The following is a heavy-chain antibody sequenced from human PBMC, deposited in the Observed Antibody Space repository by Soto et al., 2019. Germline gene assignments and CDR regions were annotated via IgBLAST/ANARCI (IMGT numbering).Heavy chain of an antibody. D-gene: IGHD4-17*01. Sequence: SETLSLTCTVSGGSISSGGYYWSWIRQHPGKGLEWIGYIYYSGSTYYNPSLKSRVTISVDTSKNQFSLKLSSVTAADTAVYYCARGGGYMTTIDYWGQGTLVTVSS. CDR3: ARGGGYMTTIDY. J-gene: IGHJ4*02. CDR2: IYYSGST. CDR1: GGSISSGGYY. V-gene: IGHV4-31*03.